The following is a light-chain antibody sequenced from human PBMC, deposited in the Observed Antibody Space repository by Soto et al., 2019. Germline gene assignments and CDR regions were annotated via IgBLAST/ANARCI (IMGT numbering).Light chain of an antibody. J-gene: IGKJ2*01. CDR1: QNISNY. Sequence: DIQMTQSPSSLSASVGDRVTITCRASQNISNYLNWYQHKPGKAPKFLIYAASSLQVGVPSRFSGSGSVTDFTLTISSLQPEDFATYYCQQSYSASSYTFGQGTKLDIK. V-gene: IGKV1-39*01. CDR2: AAS. CDR3: QQSYSASSYT.